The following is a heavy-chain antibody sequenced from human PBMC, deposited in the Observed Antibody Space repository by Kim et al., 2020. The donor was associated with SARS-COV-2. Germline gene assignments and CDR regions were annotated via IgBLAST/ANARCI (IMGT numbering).Heavy chain of an antibody. CDR2: IRSKAYGGTT. D-gene: IGHD3-22*01. CDR3: TRVGFDDSSGYYLNDY. Sequence: GGSLRLSCTASGFTFGDYAMSWFRQAPGKGLEWVGFIRSKAYGGTTEYAASVKGRFTISRDDSKSIAYLQMNSLKTEDTAVYYCTRVGFDDSSGYYLNDYWGQGTLVTVSS. J-gene: IGHJ4*02. V-gene: IGHV3-49*03. CDR1: GFTFGDYA.